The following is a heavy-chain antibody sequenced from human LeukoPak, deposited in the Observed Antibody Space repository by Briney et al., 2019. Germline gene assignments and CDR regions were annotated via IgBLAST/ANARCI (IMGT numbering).Heavy chain of an antibody. CDR2: INPSDDST. V-gene: IGHV1-46*02. CDR3: ARAYYESSAYRHAVYFDY. CDR1: GYTFNSSY. Sequence: ASVKVSCKPSGYTFNSSYMHWVRQAPGPGLEWTGIINPSDDSTRYAQKFQGRVTMTKDTSTNTVYMHLSSLSSDDTAVYYCARAYYESSAYRHAVYFDYWGQGTLVTVSS. J-gene: IGHJ4*02. D-gene: IGHD3-22*01.